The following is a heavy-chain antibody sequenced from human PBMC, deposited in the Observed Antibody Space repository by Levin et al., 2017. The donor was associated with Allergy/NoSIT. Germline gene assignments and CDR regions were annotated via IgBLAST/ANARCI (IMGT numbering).Heavy chain of an antibody. Sequence: MTSETLSLTCAVYGGSFSGYYWSWIRQPPGKGLEWIGEINHSGSTNYNPSLKSRVTISVDTSKNQFSLKLSSVTAADTAVYYCARGSVFDTYYYDSSGYYLEWGQGTLVTVSS. J-gene: IGHJ4*02. CDR2: INHSGST. D-gene: IGHD3-22*01. CDR3: ARGSVFDTYYYDSSGYYLE. V-gene: IGHV4-34*01. CDR1: GGSFSGYY.